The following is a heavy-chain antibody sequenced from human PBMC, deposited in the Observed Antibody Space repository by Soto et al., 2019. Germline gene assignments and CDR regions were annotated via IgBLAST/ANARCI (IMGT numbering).Heavy chain of an antibody. Sequence: SETLSLTCAVYGGSFSGYYWSWIRQPPGKGLEGSGEINHSGSTNYNPSLKSRVTISVDTSKNQFSLKLSSVTAADTAVYYCARVLGDYYGSGSYYRRGGKYYYYYGMDVWGQGTTGTVSS. J-gene: IGHJ6*02. CDR2: INHSGST. V-gene: IGHV4-34*01. CDR3: ARVLGDYYGSGSYYRRGGKYYYYYGMDV. D-gene: IGHD3-10*01. CDR1: GGSFSGYY.